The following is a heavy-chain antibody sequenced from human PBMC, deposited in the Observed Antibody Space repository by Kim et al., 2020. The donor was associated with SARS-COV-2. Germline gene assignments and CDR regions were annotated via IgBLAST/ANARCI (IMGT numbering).Heavy chain of an antibody. Sequence: GGSLRLSCAASGFTFNNYGLQWVRQAPGKGLEWVALISYDGRKRYYADSVKGRFTVSKDNDQATLYLHMSSLRPDGTAVYYCAKTRGVLCFGESHHLAQWGQGTLVTVSS. J-gene: IGHJ4*02. CDR3: AKTRGVLCFGESHHLAQ. CDR1: GFTFNNYG. CDR2: ISYDGRKR. V-gene: IGHV3-30*18. D-gene: IGHD3-10*01.